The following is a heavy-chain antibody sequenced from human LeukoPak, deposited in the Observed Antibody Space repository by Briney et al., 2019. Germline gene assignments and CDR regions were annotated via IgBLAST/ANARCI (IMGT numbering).Heavy chain of an antibody. CDR3: ARDSPYGSGSSPDY. V-gene: IGHV3-64*01. CDR2: ISSNGGST. CDR1: GFTFSSYA. Sequence: GGSLRLSCAASGFTFSSYAMHWVRQAPGKGLEYVSAISSNGGSTYYANSVKGRFTISRDNAKNSLYLQMNSLRAEDTAVYYCARDSPYGSGSSPDYWGQGTLVTVSS. J-gene: IGHJ4*02. D-gene: IGHD3-10*01.